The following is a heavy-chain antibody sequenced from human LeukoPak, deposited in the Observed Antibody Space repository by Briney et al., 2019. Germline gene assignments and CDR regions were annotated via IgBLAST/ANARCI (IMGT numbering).Heavy chain of an antibody. CDR1: GSTVSSNY. Sequence: PGGSLRLSCAASGSTVSSNYMSWVRQAPGKGLECVSVIYSGGSTYHADSVKGRFTISRDNSENTLYLQMNSLRAEDTAVYYCASDRYYYDSSGYYSHYWYFDLWGRGTLVTVSS. V-gene: IGHV3-53*01. D-gene: IGHD3-22*01. CDR3: ASDRYYYDSSGYYSHYWYFDL. J-gene: IGHJ2*01. CDR2: IYSGGST.